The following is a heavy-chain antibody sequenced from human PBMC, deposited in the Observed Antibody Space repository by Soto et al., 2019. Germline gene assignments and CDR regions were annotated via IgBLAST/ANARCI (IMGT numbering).Heavy chain of an antibody. CDR3: ARRIAARLYYFDY. J-gene: IGHJ4*02. CDR2: IYHSGST. V-gene: IGHV4-30-2*01. CDR1: GGSISSGGYS. Sequence: PSETLSLTCAVSGGSISSGGYSWSWIRQPPGKGLEWIGYIYHSGSTYYNPSLKSRVTISVDRSKNQFSLKLSSVTAADTAVYYCARRIAARLYYFDYCGQGTLVTVSS. D-gene: IGHD6-6*01.